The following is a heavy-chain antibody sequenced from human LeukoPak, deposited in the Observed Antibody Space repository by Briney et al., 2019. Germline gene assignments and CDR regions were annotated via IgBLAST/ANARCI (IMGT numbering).Heavy chain of an antibody. J-gene: IGHJ4*02. CDR1: GGSISSGGYY. Sequence: SQTLSLTCTVSGGSISSGGYYWNWIRQHQGKGREWIGYIDYSGGTYYNPSLKSRITISVDTSKSQFSLRLNSVTAADTAVYYCARGIPVAGIPLDYWGQGIQVSVSS. CDR3: ARGIPVAGIPLDY. V-gene: IGHV4-31*03. CDR2: IDYSGGT. D-gene: IGHD6-19*01.